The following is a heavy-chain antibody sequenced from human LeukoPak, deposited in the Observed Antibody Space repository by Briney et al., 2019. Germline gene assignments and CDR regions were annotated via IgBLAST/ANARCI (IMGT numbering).Heavy chain of an antibody. V-gene: IGHV4-4*07. D-gene: IGHD6-19*01. CDR3: AREPYSSGWYPGLDY. CDR1: GGSISSYY. CDR2: IYTSGST. J-gene: IGHJ4*02. Sequence: SETLSLTCTVSGGSISSYYWSWIRQPAGKGLEWIGRIYTSGSTNYNPSLKSRVTMSVDTSKNQFSLKLSSVTAADTAVYYCAREPYSSGWYPGLDYWGQGTLVTVSS.